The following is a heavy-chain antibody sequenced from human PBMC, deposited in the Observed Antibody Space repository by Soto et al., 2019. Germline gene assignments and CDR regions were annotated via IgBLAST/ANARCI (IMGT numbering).Heavy chain of an antibody. Sequence: QVQLQESGPGLVKPSQTLSLTCTVSGGSISSGGYYWSWIRQHPGKGLEWIGYIYYSGSTYYNPSLKSRVTISVDTTKNHFSLKLSSVTAADMAVYSCARDGGSASYEAYWGQGTLDTVSS. CDR1: GGSISSGGYY. V-gene: IGHV4-31*03. J-gene: IGHJ4*02. CDR2: IYYSGST. CDR3: ARDGGSASYEAY. D-gene: IGHD1-26*01.